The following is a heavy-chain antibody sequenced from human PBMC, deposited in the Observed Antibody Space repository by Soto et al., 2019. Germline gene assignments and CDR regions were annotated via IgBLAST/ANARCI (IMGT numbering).Heavy chain of an antibody. CDR2: VNHGGKT. CDR1: GFTVSNNY. V-gene: IGHV3-66*01. D-gene: IGHD3-10*01. J-gene: IGHJ6*02. Sequence: EVQVVESGGGLVQPGGSLSLSCAASGFTVSNNYMSWVRQAPGKGLEWVSLVNHGGKTHSTDSVKGRFTITRDNSKNTLYLQRNSLRAEDTAVYYGVRDRGVTRNGRDVCGQGTTVTVAS. CDR3: VRDRGVTRNGRDV.